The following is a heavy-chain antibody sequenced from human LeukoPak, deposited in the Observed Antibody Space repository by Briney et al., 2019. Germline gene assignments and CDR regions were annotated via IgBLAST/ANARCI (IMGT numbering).Heavy chain of an antibody. D-gene: IGHD3-22*01. J-gene: IGHJ4*02. CDR2: INPNSGGT. CDR3: ARGRHYYDSSGYLRFDY. Sequence: VASVKVSCKASGYTFTGYYMHWVRQAPGQGLEWMGWINPNSGGTNYAQKFQGRVTMTRDTSISTAYMELSRLRSDDTDVYYCARGRHYYDSSGYLRFDYWGQGTLVTVSS. V-gene: IGHV1-2*02. CDR1: GYTFTGYY.